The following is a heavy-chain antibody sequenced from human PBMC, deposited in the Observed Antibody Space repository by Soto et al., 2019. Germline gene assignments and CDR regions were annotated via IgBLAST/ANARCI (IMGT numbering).Heavy chain of an antibody. Sequence: PSETLSLTCTVSGGSISSYYWSWIRQPPGKGLEWIGYIYYSGSTNYNPSLKSRVTISVDTSKNQFSLKLSSVTAADTAVYYCARWSSSSSVYPFDIWGQGTMVPVSS. CDR3: ARWSSSSSVYPFDI. D-gene: IGHD6-6*01. J-gene: IGHJ3*02. V-gene: IGHV4-59*01. CDR1: GGSISSYY. CDR2: IYYSGST.